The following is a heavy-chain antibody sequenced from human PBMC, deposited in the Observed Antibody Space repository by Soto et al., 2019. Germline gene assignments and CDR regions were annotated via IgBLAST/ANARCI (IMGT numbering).Heavy chain of an antibody. J-gene: IGHJ4*02. CDR2: MYYGRSA. CDR1: GDSISSYY. D-gene: IGHD3-9*01. Sequence: SETLSLTCAVSGDSISSYYCMWIRQPPGKGPESIGYMYYGRSAQYNPSLASRVTLSVETSTNQFSLKLNSVTAADTAVYYCATGGATGNSYYFDSWGPGTLVTVSS. CDR3: ATGGATGNSYYFDS. V-gene: IGHV4-59*01.